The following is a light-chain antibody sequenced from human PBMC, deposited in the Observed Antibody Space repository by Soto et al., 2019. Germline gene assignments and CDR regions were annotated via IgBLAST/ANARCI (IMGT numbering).Light chain of an antibody. CDR1: SSDIGGYNY. J-gene: IGLJ1*01. CDR3: SSYRTSITPLYV. Sequence: QSALTQPASVSGSPGQSITISCTGTSSDIGGYNYVSWYQQRPGKAPKLIIYEVSNRPSGVSYRFSGSKSGNTASLTISGLQAEDEADYYCSSYRTSITPLYVFASGTQLTVL. CDR2: EVS. V-gene: IGLV2-14*01.